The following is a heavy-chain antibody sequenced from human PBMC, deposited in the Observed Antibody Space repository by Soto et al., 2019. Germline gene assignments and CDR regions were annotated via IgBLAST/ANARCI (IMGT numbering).Heavy chain of an antibody. CDR2: IYWNDDK. J-gene: IGHJ5*02. D-gene: IGHD6-13*01. Sequence: ESGPTLVNPTQTLTLTCTFSGFSLSTSGVGVGWIRQPPGKALEWLALIYWNDDKRYSPSLKSRLTITKDTSKNQVVLTMTNMDPVDTATYYRVHNEGIAAAGISWFDPWGQGTLVTVSS. V-gene: IGHV2-5*01. CDR1: GFSLSTSGVG. CDR3: VHNEGIAAAGISWFDP.